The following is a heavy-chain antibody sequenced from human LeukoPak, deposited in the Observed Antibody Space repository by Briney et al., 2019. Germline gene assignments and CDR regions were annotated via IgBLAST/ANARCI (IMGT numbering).Heavy chain of an antibody. CDR1: GGSISSSSYY. J-gene: IGHJ4*02. D-gene: IGHD3-10*01. V-gene: IGHV4-39*01. CDR2: IYYSGST. Sequence: SETLSLTCTVSGGSISSSSYYWGWIRQPPGKGLEWIGSIYYSGSTYYNPSLKSRVTISVDTSKSQFSLKLSSVTAADTAVYYCARLKATRSYDGSGSYYSDYWGQGTLVTVSS. CDR3: ARLKATRSYDGSGSYYSDY.